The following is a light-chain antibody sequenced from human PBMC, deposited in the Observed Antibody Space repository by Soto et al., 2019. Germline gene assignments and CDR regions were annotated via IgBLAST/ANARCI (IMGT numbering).Light chain of an antibody. CDR2: AVR. CDR3: SSYTTTSTQV. CDR1: NRDVGSYNL. J-gene: IGLJ3*02. V-gene: IGLV2-14*01. Sequence: QSALTQPASVSGSPGQSITIACTGTNRDVGSYNLVSWYQQRPGEAPKLIISAVRNRPSGISYRFTGSKSGNTASLTISGLQAEDEAEYYCSSYTTTSTQVFGGGTKLTVL.